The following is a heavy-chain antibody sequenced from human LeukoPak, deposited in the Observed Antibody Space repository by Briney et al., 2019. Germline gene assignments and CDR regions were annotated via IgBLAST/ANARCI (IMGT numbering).Heavy chain of an antibody. Sequence: GGSLRLSCAASGFTFSSYWMSWVRQTPGKGLEWVANIKQDGSENYYVDSVKGRFTISRDNAKNSLYLQMNSLRAEDTAVYYCARSRYCTNGICSYFDYWGQGTLVTVSS. CDR1: GFTFSSYW. CDR2: IKQDGSEN. V-gene: IGHV3-7*03. J-gene: IGHJ4*02. CDR3: ARSRYCTNGICSYFDY. D-gene: IGHD2-8*01.